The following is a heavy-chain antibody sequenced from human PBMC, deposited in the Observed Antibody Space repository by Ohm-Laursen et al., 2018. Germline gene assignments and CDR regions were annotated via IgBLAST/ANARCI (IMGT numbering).Heavy chain of an antibody. V-gene: IGHV3-23*01. CDR2: ISGSGGST. D-gene: IGHD4-23*01. CDR1: GFTFSSYA. CDR3: AKGGYKTTVVTHFDY. Sequence: SLRLSCTASGFTFSSYAMSWVRQAPGKGLEWVSAISGSGGSTYYADSVKGRFTISRDNSKNTLYLQMNSLRAEDTAVYYCAKGGYKTTVVTHFDYWGQGTLVTVSS. J-gene: IGHJ4*02.